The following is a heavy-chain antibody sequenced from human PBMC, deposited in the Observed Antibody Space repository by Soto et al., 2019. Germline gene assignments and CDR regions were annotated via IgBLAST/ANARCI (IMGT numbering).Heavy chain of an antibody. Sequence: ASVKVSCKASGYTFTRYAIHWLRQAPGQSLEWMGWINAGNGNTKYSEKFQGRFNITRDTSATTAYMELSSLRSEDTAVYFCARPSVTYYYYYMDLWGEGTMVTVSS. J-gene: IGHJ6*03. V-gene: IGHV1-3*01. D-gene: IGHD2-21*02. CDR3: ARPSVTYYYYYMDL. CDR2: INAGNGNT. CDR1: GYTFTRYA.